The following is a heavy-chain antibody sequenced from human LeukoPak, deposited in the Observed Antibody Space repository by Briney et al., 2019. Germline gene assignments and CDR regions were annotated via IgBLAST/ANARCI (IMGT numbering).Heavy chain of an antibody. J-gene: IGHJ4*02. CDR1: GDSISSYY. CDR3: ARTRGYSYGEFDY. D-gene: IGHD5-18*01. Sequence: SETLSLTCTVSGDSISSYYWSWIRQPPGKGLEWIGYIYYTGSTNYNPSLKSRVTISVDTSKNQFSLKLSSVTAADTAVYYCARTRGYSYGEFDYWGQGTLVTVSS. V-gene: IGHV4-59*12. CDR2: IYYTGST.